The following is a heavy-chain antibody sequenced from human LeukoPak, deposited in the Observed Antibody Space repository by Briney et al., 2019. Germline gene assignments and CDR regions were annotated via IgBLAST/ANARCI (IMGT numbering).Heavy chain of an antibody. CDR3: AKDSGYRAYYYYGMDV. J-gene: IGHJ6*02. Sequence: PGRSLRLSCAASGFTFDDYAMHWVRQAPGKGLEWVSGISWNSGSIGYADSVKGRFTISRDNAKNSLYLQMNSPRAEDTALYYCAKDSGYRAYYYYGMDVWGQGTTVTVSS. CDR2: ISWNSGSI. CDR1: GFTFDDYA. V-gene: IGHV3-9*01. D-gene: IGHD5-18*01.